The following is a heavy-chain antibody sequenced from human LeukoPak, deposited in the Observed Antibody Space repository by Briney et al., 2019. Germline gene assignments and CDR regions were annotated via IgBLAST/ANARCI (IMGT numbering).Heavy chain of an antibody. CDR3: TTRGGSFSIFDY. CDR2: IKSKTDGGTT. D-gene: IGHD1-26*01. CDR1: GVTFSSYG. Sequence: GGSLRLSCVASGVTFSSYGMHWVRQAPGKGLEWVGRIKSKTDGGTTDYAAPVKGRFTISRDDSKNTLYLQMNSLKTEDTAVYYCTTRGGSFSIFDYWGQGTLVTVSS. V-gene: IGHV3-15*01. J-gene: IGHJ4*02.